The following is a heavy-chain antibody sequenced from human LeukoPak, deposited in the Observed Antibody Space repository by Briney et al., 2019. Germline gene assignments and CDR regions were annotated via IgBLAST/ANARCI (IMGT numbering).Heavy chain of an antibody. V-gene: IGHV4-61*08. CDR2: IYYSGST. CDR1: GGSISSGGYS. Sequence: PSETLSLTCAVSGGSISSGGYSWSWIRQPPGEGLEWIGYIYYSGSTNYNPSLKSRVTISVDTSKNQFSLKLSSVTAADTAVYYCARGPDCTNGVCYGGAFDYWGQGTLVTVSS. D-gene: IGHD2-8*01. CDR3: ARGPDCTNGVCYGGAFDY. J-gene: IGHJ4*02.